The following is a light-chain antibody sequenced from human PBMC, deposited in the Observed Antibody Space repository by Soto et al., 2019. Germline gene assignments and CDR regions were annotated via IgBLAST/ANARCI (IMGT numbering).Light chain of an antibody. CDR3: QTWDTGIVV. CDR1: SGHSSYA. J-gene: IGLJ2*01. Sequence: QSVLTQSPSASASLGASVTLTCTLSSGHSSYAIAWHQQQPEKGPRYLMKLNSDGSHSKGDGIPDRFSGSSSGAERYLTISSLQSEDEADYYCQTWDTGIVVFGGGTQLTVL. CDR2: LNSDGSH. V-gene: IGLV4-69*01.